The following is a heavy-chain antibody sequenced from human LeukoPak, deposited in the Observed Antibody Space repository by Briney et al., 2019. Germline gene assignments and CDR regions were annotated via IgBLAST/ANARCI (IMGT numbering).Heavy chain of an antibody. V-gene: IGHV1-8*01. Sequence: ASVKVSCKASGYTFTSYDINWVRQATGQGLEWMGWMNPNSGNTGYAQKLQGRGTMTRNTSISTAYMELSSLRSEDTAVYYCERGXLVDYGVYYMDVWGKGTTVTVSS. D-gene: IGHD4/OR15-4a*01. CDR3: ERGXLVDYGVYYMDV. CDR2: MNPNSGNT. CDR1: GYTFTSYD. J-gene: IGHJ6*03.